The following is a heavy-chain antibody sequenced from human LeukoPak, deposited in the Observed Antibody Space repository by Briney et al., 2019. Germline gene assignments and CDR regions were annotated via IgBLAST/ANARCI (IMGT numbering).Heavy chain of an antibody. CDR3: ASGSGGWFYYYYGMDV. D-gene: IGHD6-19*01. V-gene: IGHV3-30-3*01. J-gene: IGHJ6*02. Sequence: GRSLKLSCAASGFTFSSYAMHWVRQAPGKGLEWVAVISYDGSNKYYADSVKGRFTISRDNSKNTLYLQMNSLRAEDTAVYYCASGSGGWFYYYYGMDVWGQGTTVTVSS. CDR1: GFTFSSYA. CDR2: ISYDGSNK.